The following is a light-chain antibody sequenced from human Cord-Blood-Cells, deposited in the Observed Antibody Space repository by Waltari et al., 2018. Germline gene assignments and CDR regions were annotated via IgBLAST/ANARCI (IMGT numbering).Light chain of an antibody. CDR2: DVS. CDR3: SSYTSSSTWV. Sequence: QSALTQPASVSGSPGQSITIACTGTRSDVGGYNYVTLYQQHPGKAPKLIIYDVSNRPSVVSNRFAGSKSGNTASLTISGLQAEDEADYYCSSYTSSSTWVFGGGTKLTVL. J-gene: IGLJ3*02. CDR1: RSDVGGYNY. V-gene: IGLV2-14*01.